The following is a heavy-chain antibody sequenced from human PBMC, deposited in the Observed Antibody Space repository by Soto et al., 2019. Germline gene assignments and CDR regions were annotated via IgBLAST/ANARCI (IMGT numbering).Heavy chain of an antibody. V-gene: IGHV5-51*01. J-gene: IGHJ3*02. CDR2: IYPGDSDT. D-gene: IGHD3-22*01. CDR1: GYRFTSYW. Sequence: GESLKISCKGSGYRFTSYWIGWVRQMPGKGLEWMGIIYPGDSDTRYSPSFQGQVTISADKSISTAYLQWSSLKASYTAMYYCARGAMYYYDSSGYYEPRAFDTWGQGTMVTVSS. CDR3: ARGAMYYYDSSGYYEPRAFDT.